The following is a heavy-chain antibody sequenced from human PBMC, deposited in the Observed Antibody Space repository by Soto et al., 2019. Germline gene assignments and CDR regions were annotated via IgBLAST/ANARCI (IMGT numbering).Heavy chain of an antibody. Sequence: QVQLQESGPGLVEPSGTLSLTCAVSGGSISSDNWWTWVRQPPGEGLEWIGEIHPNGRTNYNPSLKSRITVSVDKSENQFSLWMTSVPAADTALYYCATRYCIHTTCYVYWGQGTLVTVSS. CDR2: IHPNGRT. D-gene: IGHD2-2*01. V-gene: IGHV4-4*02. J-gene: IGHJ4*02. CDR1: GGSISSDNW. CDR3: ATRYCIHTTCYVY.